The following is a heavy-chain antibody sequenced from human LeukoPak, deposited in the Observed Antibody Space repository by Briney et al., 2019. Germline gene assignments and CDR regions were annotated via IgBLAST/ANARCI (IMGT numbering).Heavy chain of an antibody. CDR3: ARVRRLGSDFDY. CDR1: GFTFNSFG. J-gene: IGHJ4*02. CDR2: FYRGGST. Sequence: GRSLRLSCAASGFTFNSFGIHWVRQAPGKGLEWVSLFYRGGSTYYADSVTGRFTISRDYSKNALCLQMNSLRAEDTAVYYCARVRRLGSDFDYWGQGTLVTVSS. D-gene: IGHD3-10*01. V-gene: IGHV3-66*01.